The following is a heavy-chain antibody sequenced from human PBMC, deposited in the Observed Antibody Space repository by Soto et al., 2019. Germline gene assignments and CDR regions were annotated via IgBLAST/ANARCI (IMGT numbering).Heavy chain of an antibody. CDR2: IYNDGTYS. V-gene: IGHV3-74*01. CDR3: TRGPRRISTGTGAY. J-gene: IGHJ4*02. D-gene: IGHD3-10*01. Sequence: GGSLRLPCAASGFIFKMYWMPWVRQSPGKGLVWISRIYNDGTYSDYADSVRGRFTISRDNVNDTLYLQMNKLRAEDSGLYYCTRGPRRISTGTGAYWGQGTQVTVSS. CDR1: GFIFKMYW.